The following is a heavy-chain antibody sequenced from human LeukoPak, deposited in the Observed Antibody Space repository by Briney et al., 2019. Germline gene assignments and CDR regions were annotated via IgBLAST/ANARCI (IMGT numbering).Heavy chain of an antibody. J-gene: IGHJ4*02. CDR3: ARGKDSSSPSFDY. CDR1: GYTFTRYV. CDR2: MNPNCGNT. D-gene: IGHD6-6*01. V-gene: IGHV1-8*03. Sequence: ASVRVSCKASGYTFTRYVINWVRQATGQALEWMGWMNPNCGNTGYAQKFQGRVTITRKTSISTAYMELSSLRSDDTAVYYCARGKDSSSPSFDYWGQGTLVTVSS.